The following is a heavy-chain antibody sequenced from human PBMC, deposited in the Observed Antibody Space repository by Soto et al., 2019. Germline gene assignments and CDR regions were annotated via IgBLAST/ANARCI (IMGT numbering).Heavy chain of an antibody. CDR1: GYTFTSYD. CDR3: ARGLIAARPDWYFDL. J-gene: IGHJ2*01. CDR2: MNLNSGNT. Sequence: QVQLVQSGAEVKKPGASVKVSCKAFGYTFTSYDINWVRQATGQGLEWMGWMNLNSGNTGYAQKFQGRVTMTRNTSISTAYMELSSLRSEDTAVYYCARGLIAARPDWYFDLWGRGTLVTVSS. V-gene: IGHV1-8*01. D-gene: IGHD6-6*01.